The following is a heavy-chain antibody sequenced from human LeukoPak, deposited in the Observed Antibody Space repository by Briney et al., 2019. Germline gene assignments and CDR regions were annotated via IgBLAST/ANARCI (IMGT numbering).Heavy chain of an antibody. D-gene: IGHD3-22*01. V-gene: IGHV4-59*01. CDR3: AGEDYFDSSGYASWRFDI. Sequence: SETLSLTCTVSGGSISGYYWSWIRQPPGKGLEWIAFIYYSGTTNYNPSLKSRVTISLDTSKNQFSLKLTSVTTADTAVYYCAGEDYFDSSGYASWRFDIWGQGTMVTVSS. J-gene: IGHJ3*02. CDR1: GGSISGYY. CDR2: IYYSGTT.